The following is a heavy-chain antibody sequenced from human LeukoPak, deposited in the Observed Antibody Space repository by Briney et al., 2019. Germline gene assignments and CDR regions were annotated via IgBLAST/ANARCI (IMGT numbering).Heavy chain of an antibody. CDR2: ISGSGGSA. V-gene: IGHV3-23*01. CDR3: AKDRPGAGFDL. J-gene: IGHJ5*02. D-gene: IGHD1-1*01. Sequence: PGGSLRLSCVASGFTFSTYDINWVRHDPGEGLEWVSGISGSGGSANHAHSMKGRFTISRDNSKNTLFLQMNSLGAADTAVYYCAKDRPGAGFDLWGQGTLVTVAS. CDR1: GFTFSTYD.